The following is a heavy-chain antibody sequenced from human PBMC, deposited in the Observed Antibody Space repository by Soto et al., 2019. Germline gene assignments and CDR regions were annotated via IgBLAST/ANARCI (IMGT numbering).Heavy chain of an antibody. D-gene: IGHD6-19*01. V-gene: IGHV2-5*02. J-gene: IGHJ4*02. CDR3: AHASEDSSGWHEWREGYYFDY. CDR2: IYWDDDK. CDR1: GFSLSTSGVG. Sequence: QITLKETGPTLVKPTQTLTLTCTLSGFSLSTSGVGVGWIRQPPGKALEWLALIYWDDDKRYSPSLRSRLAINKDTSKNQVVLTMTNMDHMDTASYYYAHASEDSSGWHEWREGYYFDYWGQGTLVTVSS.